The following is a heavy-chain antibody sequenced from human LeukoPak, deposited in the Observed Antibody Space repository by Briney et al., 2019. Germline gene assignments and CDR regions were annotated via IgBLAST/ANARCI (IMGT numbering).Heavy chain of an antibody. CDR1: GGSISGYY. CDR3: ARIHRYCSGGACYVLDN. CDR2: FYYSGST. D-gene: IGHD2-15*01. J-gene: IGHJ4*02. V-gene: IGHV4-59*01. Sequence: PSETLSLTCTVSGGSISGYYWSWIRQPPGKGLEWIGYFYYSGSTNYNPSFKSRITISVDTSRNQFSLQLNSVTAADTAVYYCARIHRYCSGGACYVLDNWGQGTLVAVSS.